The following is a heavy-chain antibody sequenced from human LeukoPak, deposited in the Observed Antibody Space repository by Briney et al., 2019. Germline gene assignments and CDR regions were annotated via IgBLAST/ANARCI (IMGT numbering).Heavy chain of an antibody. D-gene: IGHD3-3*01. CDR3: ATDGGRREFDY. Sequence: GGSLRLSCEASGFSVTTKYMSWVRQAPGKGLERVSVIYSGGSTYYADSVRARFTISRDKSKSTVYLQMNNLRAEDTAVYYCATDGGRREFDYWGQGTLVTVSS. CDR2: IYSGGST. CDR1: GFSVTTKY. J-gene: IGHJ4*02. V-gene: IGHV3-66*01.